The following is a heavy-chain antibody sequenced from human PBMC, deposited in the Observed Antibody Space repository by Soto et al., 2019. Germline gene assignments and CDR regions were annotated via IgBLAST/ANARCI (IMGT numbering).Heavy chain of an antibody. J-gene: IGHJ4*02. Sequence: GGSLRLSCAASGFTFSSYAMNWVRQAPGKGLEWVSSISGSGDSKYYAASVKGRLTTSRENSNSTLSLKMNSLRAEDTAVYYCAKGLYSSGYLVFDFWGQGILVTVPA. CDR2: ISGSGDSK. V-gene: IGHV3-23*01. D-gene: IGHD6-19*01. CDR1: GFTFSSYA. CDR3: AKGLYSSGYLVFDF.